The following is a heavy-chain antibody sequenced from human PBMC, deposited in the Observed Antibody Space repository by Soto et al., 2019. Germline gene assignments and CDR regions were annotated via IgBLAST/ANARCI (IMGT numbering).Heavy chain of an antibody. V-gene: IGHV3-21*01. CDR3: ARDGSNKPGFYYGMDV. CDR2: ISSSSSYI. J-gene: IGHJ6*02. CDR1: GFTFSSYS. Sequence: PGGSLRLSCAASGFTFSSYSMNWVRQAPGKGLEWVSSISSSSSYIYYADSVKGRFTISRDNAKNSLYLQMNSLRAEDTAVYYCARDGSNKPGFYYGMDVWGQGTTVTVSS. D-gene: IGHD6-13*01.